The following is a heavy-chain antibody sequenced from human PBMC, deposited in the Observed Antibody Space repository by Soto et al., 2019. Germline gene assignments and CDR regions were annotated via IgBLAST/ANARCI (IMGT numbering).Heavy chain of an antibody. CDR3: AKDKSGVVPAAPDAFDI. CDR2: IGGSGGST. D-gene: IGHD2-2*01. CDR1: GFTFSTYA. Sequence: PGGSLRLSCAASGFTFSTYAMSWVRQAPGKGLEWVSGIGGSGGSTYYAESVKGRFTISRDNSRNTLYMQMNSLRAEDTAVYYCAKDKSGVVPAAPDAFDIWGQGTVVTVSS. V-gene: IGHV3-23*01. J-gene: IGHJ3*02.